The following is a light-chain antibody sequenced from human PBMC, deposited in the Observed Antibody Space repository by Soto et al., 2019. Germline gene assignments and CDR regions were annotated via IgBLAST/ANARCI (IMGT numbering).Light chain of an antibody. CDR3: QQSYSTPLG. CDR2: AAS. V-gene: IGKV1-39*01. Sequence: DIQMTQSPSSLSASVGDRVTITCRASQSISGYLNWYQQKPGKAPNLLIYAASSLQSGVPSRFSGSGSGTDFALTISSLQPEDFATYYCQQSYSTPLGFGQGTRLEIK. CDR1: QSISGY. J-gene: IGKJ5*01.